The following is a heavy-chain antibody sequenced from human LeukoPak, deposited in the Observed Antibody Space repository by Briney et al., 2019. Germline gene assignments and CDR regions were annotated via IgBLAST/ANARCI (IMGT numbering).Heavy chain of an antibody. CDR1: GFTFSSYG. V-gene: IGHV3-30*18. D-gene: IGHD3-10*01. J-gene: IGHJ6*02. CDR2: ISYDGSNK. CDR3: AKPRLSYGSGSYPYYYYGMDV. Sequence: GRSLRLSCAASGFTFSSYGMHWVRQAPGKGLEWVAVISYDGSNKYCADSVKGRFIISRDNSKNTLYLQMNSLRAEDSAVYYCAKPRLSYGSGSYPYYYYGMDVWGQGTTVTVSS.